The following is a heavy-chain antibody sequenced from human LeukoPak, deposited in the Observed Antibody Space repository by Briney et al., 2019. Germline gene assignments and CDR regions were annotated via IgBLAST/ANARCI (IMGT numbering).Heavy chain of an antibody. V-gene: IGHV3-21*01. CDR1: GFTFTTYS. Sequence: GGSLRLSCAASGFTFTTYSMNWVRQAPGKGLEWVSSISSSSAYIYYADSVKGRFAISRDNAKNSLYLQMDSLRAEDTAVYYCARDNSIGWTPFDHWGQGTLVTVSS. J-gene: IGHJ4*02. CDR3: ARDNSIGWTPFDH. CDR2: ISSSSAYI. D-gene: IGHD6-19*01.